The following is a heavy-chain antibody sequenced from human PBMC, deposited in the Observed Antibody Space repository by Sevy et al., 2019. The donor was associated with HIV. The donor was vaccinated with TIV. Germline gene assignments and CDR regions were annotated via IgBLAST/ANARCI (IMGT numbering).Heavy chain of an antibody. CDR1: AINIRDYW. CDR3: VRAIQLAASY. V-gene: IGHV3-7*04. Sequence: GESLKISCEASAINIRDYWMNWVRQAPGKGLEWVANINPDGSKIYYADSVKGRFTISRDYAKNSVVLQMTSLRAEDAAVYYCVRAIQLAASYWGQGMLVTVSS. J-gene: IGHJ4*02. CDR2: INPDGSKI. D-gene: IGHD2-15*01.